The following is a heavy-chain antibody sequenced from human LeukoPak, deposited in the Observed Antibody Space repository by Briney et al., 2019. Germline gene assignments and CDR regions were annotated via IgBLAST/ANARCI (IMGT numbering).Heavy chain of an antibody. CDR3: ARRYKGQFDY. Sequence: SETLSLTCAVYGASFSSYYWSWIRQPPGKGLEWIGYIYYSGSTNYNPSLKSRVTISVDTSKNQFSLKLSSVTAADTAVYYCARRYKGQFDYWGQGTLVTVSS. V-gene: IGHV4-59*01. CDR1: GASFSSYY. D-gene: IGHD3-9*01. CDR2: IYYSGST. J-gene: IGHJ4*02.